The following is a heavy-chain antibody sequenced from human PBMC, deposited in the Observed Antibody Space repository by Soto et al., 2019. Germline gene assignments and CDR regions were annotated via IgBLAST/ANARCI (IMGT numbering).Heavy chain of an antibody. CDR1: GGSISGYY. CDR3: TIHPPIARFENGLDV. V-gene: IGHV4-59*08. Sequence: SETLSLTCSVSGGSISGYYWSWIRQPPGKGLEWIGYIYYNGYTIYSPSLNSRVTISVDTSKNQFSLKLTSVTAADTAMYYCTIHPPIARFENGLDVRAQRTTVTGSS. J-gene: IGHJ6*02. D-gene: IGHD3-3*01. CDR2: IYYNGYT.